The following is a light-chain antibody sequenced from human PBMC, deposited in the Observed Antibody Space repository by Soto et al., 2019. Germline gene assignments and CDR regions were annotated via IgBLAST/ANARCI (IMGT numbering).Light chain of an antibody. V-gene: IGLV1-40*01. CDR1: SSNIGANYD. Sequence: QSVLTQPPSVSGAPGQRVTISCTGSSSNIGANYDVHWYQQLPGTAPKLLIYVNSNRPSGVPDRFSGSKSGTSASLAITGLQAEDEADYYCQSYDSSLNVVFGGGTPLTVL. CDR3: QSYDSSLNVV. J-gene: IGLJ3*02. CDR2: VNS.